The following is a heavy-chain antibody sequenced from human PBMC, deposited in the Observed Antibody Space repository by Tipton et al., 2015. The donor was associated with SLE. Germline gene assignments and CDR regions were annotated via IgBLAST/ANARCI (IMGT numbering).Heavy chain of an antibody. V-gene: IGHV4-4*07. CDR2: IYSSGDR. Sequence: TLSLTCTVSGGSISFDYWSWIRQSAGRGLEWIGRIYSSGDRDCNPSLRSRVTMSIDASQNRVSLRLKSVSAADTAVYYCARGSDGEYVRYFDVWGPGTLVTVSS. CDR3: ARGSDGEYVRYFDV. D-gene: IGHD4-17*01. J-gene: IGHJ2*01. CDR1: GGSISFDY.